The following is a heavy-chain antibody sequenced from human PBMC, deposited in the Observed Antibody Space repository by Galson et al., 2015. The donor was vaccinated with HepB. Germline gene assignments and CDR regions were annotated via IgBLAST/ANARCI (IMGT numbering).Heavy chain of an antibody. D-gene: IGHD2-2*03. Sequence: SLRLSCAASGFTFSSYGMHWVRQAPGKGLEWVAVIWYDGSNKYYADSVKGRFTISRDNSKNTLYLQMNSLRAEDTAVYYCARDGYCSSTSCYGAHWFDPWGQGTLVTVSS. V-gene: IGHV3-33*01. CDR1: GFTFSSYG. CDR2: IWYDGSNK. J-gene: IGHJ5*02. CDR3: ARDGYCSSTSCYGAHWFDP.